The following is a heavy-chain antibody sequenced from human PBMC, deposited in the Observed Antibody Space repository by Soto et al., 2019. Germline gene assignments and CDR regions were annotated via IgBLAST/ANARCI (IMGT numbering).Heavy chain of an antibody. Sequence: QVQLVQSGAEVKKPGASVKVSCKASGYTFTSYGISWVRQAPGQGLEWMGWISAYNGNTNYAQQLQGRVTMTTDTSTSTAYMELRSLRSDDTAVYYCAREQLVPTYYYYGMDVWGQGTTVTVSS. CDR3: AREQLVPTYYYYGMDV. CDR2: ISAYNGNT. CDR1: GYTFTSYG. V-gene: IGHV1-18*01. J-gene: IGHJ6*02. D-gene: IGHD6-6*01.